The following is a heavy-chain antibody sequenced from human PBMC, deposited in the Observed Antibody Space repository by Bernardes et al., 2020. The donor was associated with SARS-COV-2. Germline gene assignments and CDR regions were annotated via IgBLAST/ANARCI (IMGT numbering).Heavy chain of an antibody. CDR3: ARSSTPTVVPPAY. Sequence: GGSLRLSCAASGFTFSSYWSHWVRQAPGKGLVWVSRINGDGSTTTYADSVKGRFTISRDNAKNTLYLQMNSLRADDTAVYYCARSSTPTVVPPAYWGQGTLVTVSS. V-gene: IGHV3-74*03. CDR2: INGDGSTT. CDR1: GFTFSSYW. J-gene: IGHJ4*02. D-gene: IGHD4-17*01.